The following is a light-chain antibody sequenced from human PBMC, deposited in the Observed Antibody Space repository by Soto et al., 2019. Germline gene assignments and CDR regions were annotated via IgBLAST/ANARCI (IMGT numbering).Light chain of an antibody. CDR3: QTWDPGARVV. CDR1: SGHISYA. CDR2: LSSDSSH. J-gene: IGLJ2*01. Sequence: QPVLTQSPSASASLGASVKLTCTLSSGHISYAIAWHQQQPKKGARYLMKLSSDSSHSKGDDIPDRFSGSSPGAGRYLTISSLQSDVGDYYYSQTWDPGARVVFGGGTTLTVL. V-gene: IGLV4-69*01.